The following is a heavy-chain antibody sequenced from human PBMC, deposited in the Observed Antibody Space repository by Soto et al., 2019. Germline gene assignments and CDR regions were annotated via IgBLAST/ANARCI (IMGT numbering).Heavy chain of an antibody. V-gene: IGHV3-30*03. Sequence: QVQLVESGGGVVQPGRSLRLSCAASGFTFSPYGMHWVRQAPGKGLEWVTAMSYQGSNNYYADSVKGRFTISRDNSKNTLYLEMNSLRAEDTAVYYCARDLSPYGDYESYSYGMDLWGQGTTVIVSS. D-gene: IGHD4-17*01. CDR3: ARDLSPYGDYESYSYGMDL. J-gene: IGHJ6*02. CDR1: GFTFSPYG. CDR2: MSYQGSNN.